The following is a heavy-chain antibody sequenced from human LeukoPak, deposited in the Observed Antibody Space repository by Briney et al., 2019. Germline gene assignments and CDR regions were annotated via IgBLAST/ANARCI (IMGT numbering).Heavy chain of an antibody. D-gene: IGHD4-17*01. CDR2: INPSGGST. J-gene: IGHJ5*02. Sequence: ASVKVSCEASGYTFTSYYMHWVRQAPGQGLEWMGIINPSGGSTSYAQKFQGRVTMTRDTSTSTVYMELSSLRSEDTAVYYCAREGRAVDTVTTFRLYNWFDPWGQGTPVTVSS. CDR3: AREGRAVDTVTTFRLYNWFDP. CDR1: GYTFTSYY. V-gene: IGHV1-46*01.